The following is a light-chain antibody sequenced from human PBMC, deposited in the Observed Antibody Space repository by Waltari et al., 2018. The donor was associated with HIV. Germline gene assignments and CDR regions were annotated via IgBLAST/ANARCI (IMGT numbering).Light chain of an antibody. V-gene: IGLV1-47*01. CDR1: SSNIGSHY. CDR2: RNN. Sequence: QSVLTQPPSASGTPGQRVTISCSGSSSNIGSHYVYWYQHLPGTTPKLLIYRNNQRPSVVPDRFSGSKSGTSASLAISGLRSEDEADYYCATWDGRLSGVVFGGGTKLTVL. CDR3: ATWDGRLSGVV. J-gene: IGLJ2*01.